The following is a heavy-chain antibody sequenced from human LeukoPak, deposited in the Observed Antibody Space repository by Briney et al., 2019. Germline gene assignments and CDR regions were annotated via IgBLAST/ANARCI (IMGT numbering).Heavy chain of an antibody. CDR2: ISAYNGNT. Sequence: ASVKVSCKASGYTFTSYGISWVRQAPGQGLEWMGWISAYNGNTNYAQKLQGRVTMATDTSTSTAYMELRSLRSDDTAVYYCARDKHVGVTAIGGDWDYWGQGTLVTVSS. D-gene: IGHD2-21*02. CDR1: GYTFTSYG. CDR3: ARDKHVGVTAIGGDWDY. V-gene: IGHV1-18*01. J-gene: IGHJ4*02.